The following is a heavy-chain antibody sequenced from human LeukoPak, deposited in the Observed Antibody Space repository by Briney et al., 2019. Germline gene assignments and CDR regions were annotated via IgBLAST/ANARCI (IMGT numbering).Heavy chain of an antibody. J-gene: IGHJ4*02. CDR1: GGSISSHY. V-gene: IGHV4-59*11. Sequence: PSETLSLTCIVSGGSISSHYWTWIRQPPGKGLEYIGYIYYSGNTNYNPSLKSRVTISVDRSKNQFSLKLTSVTAEDTAVYYCARINSGWYFDYWGQGTLVTVPS. D-gene: IGHD6-19*01. CDR2: IYYSGNT. CDR3: ARINSGWYFDY.